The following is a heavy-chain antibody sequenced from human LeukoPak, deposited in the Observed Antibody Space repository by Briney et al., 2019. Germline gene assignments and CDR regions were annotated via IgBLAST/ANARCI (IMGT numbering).Heavy chain of an antibody. CDR3: ASTNCSSASCYGANWFDP. CDR2: INYCGNT. Sequence: SETLSLTCTVSGHSISSGDYYWSWIRQPPGKGLEWIGYINYCGNTFHYNPSIKNRVTISVDTSKHRFSLRLSSVTAADTAVNYCASTNCSSASCYGANWFDPWGQGTLVTVSS. V-gene: IGHV4-30-4*08. D-gene: IGHD2-2*01. CDR1: GHSISSGDYY. J-gene: IGHJ5*02.